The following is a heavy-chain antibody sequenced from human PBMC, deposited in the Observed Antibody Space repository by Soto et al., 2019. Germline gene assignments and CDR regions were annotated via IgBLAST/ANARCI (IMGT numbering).Heavy chain of an antibody. J-gene: IGHJ4*02. CDR2: IRNDGTVR. CDR3: ASKTIDDFDY. Sequence: GGSLRLSCAASGFTFRSYDMHWVRQAPGQGLEWVAVIRNDGTVRNYADSVKGRFTISRDNSKNKLYLEMNSLRAEDTALYYCASKTIDDFDYWGQGTLVTVSS. D-gene: IGHD3-3*01. CDR1: GFTFRSYD. V-gene: IGHV3-33*01.